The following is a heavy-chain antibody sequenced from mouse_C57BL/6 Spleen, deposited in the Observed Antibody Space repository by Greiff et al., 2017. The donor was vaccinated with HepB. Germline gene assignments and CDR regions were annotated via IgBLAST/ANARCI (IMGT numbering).Heavy chain of an antibody. CDR1: GFNIKDYY. CDR3: AGGGSSYYFDY. V-gene: IGHV14-2*01. Sequence: VQLKESGAELVKPGASVKLSCTASGFNIKDYYMHWVKQRTEQGLEWIGRIDPEDGEIKYAPKFQGKATITADTSSNTAYLQLSSLTSEDTAVYYCAGGGSSYYFDYWGQGTTLTVSS. D-gene: IGHD1-1*01. CDR2: IDPEDGEI. J-gene: IGHJ2*01.